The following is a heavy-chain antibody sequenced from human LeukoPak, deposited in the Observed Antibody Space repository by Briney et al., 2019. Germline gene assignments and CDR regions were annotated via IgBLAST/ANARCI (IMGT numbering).Heavy chain of an antibody. D-gene: IGHD3-22*01. V-gene: IGHV3-74*01. J-gene: IGHJ4*02. CDR2: INSDGSST. Sequence: PGGSLILSCPASGFTFSSYWMHWVRQAAGKGLVWVSRINSDGSSTSYANSVKGRFTISRDNAKNTLYLQMNSLRAEDTAVYYCARQAYYYDSSGYYYDYWGQGTLVTVSS. CDR3: ARQAYYYDSSGYYYDY. CDR1: GFTFSSYW.